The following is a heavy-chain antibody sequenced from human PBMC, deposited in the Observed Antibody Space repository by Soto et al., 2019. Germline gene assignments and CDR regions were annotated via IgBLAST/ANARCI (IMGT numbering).Heavy chain of an antibody. Sequence: PSETLSLTCTVSGGSISSGGYYWSWIRQHPGKGLEWIGYIYYSGSTYYNPSLKSRVTISVDTSKNQFSLKLSSVTAADTAVYYCATDAAIVVVTQFDYWGQGTLVTV. V-gene: IGHV4-31*03. CDR3: ATDAAIVVVTQFDY. J-gene: IGHJ4*02. CDR1: GGSISSGGYY. D-gene: IGHD3-22*01. CDR2: IYYSGST.